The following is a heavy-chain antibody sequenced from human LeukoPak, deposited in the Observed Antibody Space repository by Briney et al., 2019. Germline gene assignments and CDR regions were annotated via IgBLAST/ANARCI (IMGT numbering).Heavy chain of an antibody. CDR1: GYSISSGYY. CDR2: IYHSGST. V-gene: IGHV4-38-2*02. J-gene: IGHJ6*03. D-gene: IGHD3-9*01. CDR3: ARFFMGTYFAPRYMDV. Sequence: SETLSLTCTVSGYSISSGYYWGWIRQPPGKGLEWIGSIYHSGSTYYNPSLKSRVTISVDTSKNQFSLKLSSVTAADTAVYYCARFFMGTYFAPRYMDVWGKGTTVTVSS.